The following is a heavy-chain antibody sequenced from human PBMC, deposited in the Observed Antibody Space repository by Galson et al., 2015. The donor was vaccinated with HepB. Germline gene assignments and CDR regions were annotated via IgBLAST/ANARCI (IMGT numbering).Heavy chain of an antibody. CDR1: GGSISSGGYY. CDR2: FYYSGST. J-gene: IGHJ4*02. V-gene: IGHV4-31*03. D-gene: IGHD2-2*02. Sequence: TLSLTCTVSGGSISSGGYYWSWIRQHPGKGLEWIGYFYYSGSTYYNPSLKSRVTISVDTSQNQFSLKLNSLTAADTAVYYCARATHCSSTSCYRWGRIFFDYWGQGGMVTVSS. CDR3: ARATHCSSTSCYRWGRIFFDY.